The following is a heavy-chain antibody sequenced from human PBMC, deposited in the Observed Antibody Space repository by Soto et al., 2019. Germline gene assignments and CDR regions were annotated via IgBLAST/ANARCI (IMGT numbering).Heavy chain of an antibody. Sequence: EVQLVESGEGLVLPGGYLRLSCAASGFTFSTYFMTWVRQAPGKGLEWVATIKPDGSERWYVDSVKGRFTISRDNAKNSLYLEMNSLRAEDTAVYFCASDLNWPNFWGQGSLVAVSS. J-gene: IGHJ4*02. CDR2: IKPDGSER. D-gene: IGHD1-20*01. V-gene: IGHV3-7*01. CDR3: ASDLNWPNF. CDR1: GFTFSTYF.